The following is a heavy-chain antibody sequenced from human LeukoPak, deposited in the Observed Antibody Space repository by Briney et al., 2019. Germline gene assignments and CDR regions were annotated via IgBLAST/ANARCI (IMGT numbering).Heavy chain of an antibody. Sequence: PGGSLRLSCAASGFTFSSYSMNWGRQAPGKGLEWVSSISSSSSYIYYADSVKGRFTISRDNAKNSLYLQMNSLRAEDTAVHYCARDVRWELPHWGQGTLVTVSS. D-gene: IGHD2-15*01. V-gene: IGHV3-21*01. CDR3: ARDVRWELPH. CDR2: ISSSSSYI. CDR1: GFTFSSYS. J-gene: IGHJ4*02.